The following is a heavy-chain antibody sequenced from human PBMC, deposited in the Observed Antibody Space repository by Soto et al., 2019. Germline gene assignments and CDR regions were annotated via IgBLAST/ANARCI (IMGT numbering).Heavy chain of an antibody. D-gene: IGHD2-2*01. V-gene: IGHV4-4*02. Sequence: SSETLSLTCAVSGGSISSSNWWSWVRQPPGKGLEWIGEIYHSGSTYYNPSLKSRVTISVDTSKNQFSLKLSSVTAADTAVYYCARQSGKDIVVVPAEAFDYWGQGTLVTVSS. CDR3: ARQSGKDIVVVPAEAFDY. J-gene: IGHJ4*02. CDR2: IYHSGST. CDR1: GGSISSSNW.